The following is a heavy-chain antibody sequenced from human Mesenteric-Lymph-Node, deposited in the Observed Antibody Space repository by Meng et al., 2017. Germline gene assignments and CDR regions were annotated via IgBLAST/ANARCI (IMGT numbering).Heavy chain of an antibody. V-gene: IGHV1-69*06. CDR2: IIPIFGTA. Sequence: VQSGAEIKRRGSSVNVSCMDAGGTFSRYAISWVRQAPGQGLEWMGGIIPIFGTANYAQKFQGRVTITADKSTSTAYMELSSLRSEDTAVYYCAREGTMVTGNWFDPWGQGTLVTVSS. D-gene: IGHD3-10*01. J-gene: IGHJ5*02. CDR1: GGTFSRYA. CDR3: AREGTMVTGNWFDP.